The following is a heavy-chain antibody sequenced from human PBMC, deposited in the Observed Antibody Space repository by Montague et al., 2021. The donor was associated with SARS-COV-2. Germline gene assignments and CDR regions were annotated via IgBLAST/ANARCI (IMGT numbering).Heavy chain of an antibody. J-gene: IGHJ3*02. V-gene: IGHV4-39*01. Sequence: SETLSLTCTVSGGSISSTSYYWGWIRQPPGKGLVWFGSISYSGSTYYKSSLKSRVTISVDTSKNQFSLRLSSVTAADTAVYYCARHITGSGNAFDIWGQGTMVTVSS. CDR3: ARHITGSGNAFDI. CDR2: ISYSGST. D-gene: IGHD3-10*01. CDR1: GGSISSTSYY.